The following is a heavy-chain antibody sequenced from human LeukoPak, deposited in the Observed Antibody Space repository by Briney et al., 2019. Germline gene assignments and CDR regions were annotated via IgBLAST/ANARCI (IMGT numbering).Heavy chain of an antibody. J-gene: IGHJ3*01. D-gene: IGHD6-13*01. CDR3: ARDGQLVTHAFDV. V-gene: IGHV1-18*01. CDR2: NSGYNGNT. CDR1: GYTSKTYD. Sequence: ASVKVSSKASGYTSKTYDISWVRQAPGQGLEWMGCNSGYNGNTNYAQNVQGRATMTTDTSTSTAYMELRSLRSDDTAVYYCARDGQLVTHAFDVWGQGTMVTVSS.